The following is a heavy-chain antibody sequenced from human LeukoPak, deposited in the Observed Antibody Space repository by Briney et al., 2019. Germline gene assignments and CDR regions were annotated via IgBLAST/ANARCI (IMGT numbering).Heavy chain of an antibody. J-gene: IGHJ4*02. V-gene: IGHV3-15*01. CDR3: TTGRLGHILTGSHGFDY. Sequence: PGGSLRLSCAASGFTFSNAWMSWVRQASGKGLEWVGRIKSKTDGGTTDYAAPVKGRFTISRDDSKNTLYLQMNSLKTEDTAVYYCTTGRLGHILTGSHGFDYWGQGTLVTVSS. CDR1: GFTFSNAW. D-gene: IGHD3-9*01. CDR2: IKSKTDGGTT.